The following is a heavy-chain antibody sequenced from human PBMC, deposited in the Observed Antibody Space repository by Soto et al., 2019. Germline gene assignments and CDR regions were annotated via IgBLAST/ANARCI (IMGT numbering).Heavy chain of an antibody. J-gene: IGHJ5*01. CDR1: GYTFTAYY. Sequence: QVQLVQSGAEVKKPGASVRVSCKASGYTFTAYYIHWVRQAPGQGLECMGWIKPGSGDTGCTQKFQGRVTRTRDTSISTAYMELNSLRSDATAINYGARGSAVGGNWFDSWGQGTLVTVSS. CDR3: ARGSAVGGNWFDS. D-gene: IGHD6-19*01. V-gene: IGHV1-2*02. CDR2: IKPGSGDT.